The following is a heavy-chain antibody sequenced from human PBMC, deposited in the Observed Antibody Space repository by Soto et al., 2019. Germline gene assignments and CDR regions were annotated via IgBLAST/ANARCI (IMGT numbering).Heavy chain of an antibody. V-gene: IGHV4-31*03. CDR1: GGSISSGGYY. D-gene: IGHD3-10*01. CDR2: IYYSGST. J-gene: IGHJ4*02. Sequence: TLSLTCTVSGGSISSGGYYWSWIRQHPGKGLEWIGYIYYSGSTYYNPSLKSRVTISVDTSKNQFSLKLSSVTAADTAVYYCARDLHGSGSYYSYYFDYWGQGTLVTAPQ. CDR3: ARDLHGSGSYYSYYFDY.